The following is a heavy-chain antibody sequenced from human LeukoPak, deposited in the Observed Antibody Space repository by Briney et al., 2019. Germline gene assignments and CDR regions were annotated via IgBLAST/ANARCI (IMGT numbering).Heavy chain of an antibody. D-gene: IGHD2-15*01. V-gene: IGHV3-7*04. CDR3: ARDPDINIWPEYFQH. CDR1: GFTFSKYW. J-gene: IGHJ1*01. CDR2: IKQDGSEK. Sequence: GVSLRLSCAASGFTFSKYWMSWVRQAPGKGLEWVANIKQDGSEKYYVDSVKGRFTISRDNAKNSLYLQMNSLRAEDTAVYYCARDPDINIWPEYFQHWGQGTLVTVSS.